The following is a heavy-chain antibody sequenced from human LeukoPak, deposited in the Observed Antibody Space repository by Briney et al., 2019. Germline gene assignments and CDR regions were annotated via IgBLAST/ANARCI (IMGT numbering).Heavy chain of an antibody. CDR3: AAWAFYHDLDV. CDR2: ISAEGRT. Sequence: GGSLRLSCTASGFNIEKYAMHWVRQRPGKGLEWVGVISAEGRTDHADSVRGRFTISRDNSKESLFLQMTSLRDEDTALYYCAAWAFYHDLDVWGQGTTVTVSS. V-gene: IGHV3-43*02. J-gene: IGHJ6*02. CDR1: GFNIEKYA. D-gene: IGHD3-16*01.